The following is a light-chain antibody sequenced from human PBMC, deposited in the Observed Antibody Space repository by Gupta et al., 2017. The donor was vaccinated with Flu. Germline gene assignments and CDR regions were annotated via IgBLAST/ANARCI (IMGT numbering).Light chain of an antibody. V-gene: IGKV3-20*01. CDR1: QSVSSSY. CDR2: GAS. CDR3: QQDGSSPYN. Sequence: EIVLTQSPGTLSLSPGERATLSCRASQSVSSSYLAWYQQKPGQARRLLIYGASSRATGIPDRFSGSGSGTDFTLTISRLEPEDFAVYYCQQDGSSPYNFGQGTKLEIK. J-gene: IGKJ2*01.